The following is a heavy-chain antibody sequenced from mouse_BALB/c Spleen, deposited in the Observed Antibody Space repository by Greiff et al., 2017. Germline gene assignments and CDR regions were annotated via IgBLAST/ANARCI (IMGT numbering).Heavy chain of an antibody. CDR1: GYTFTSYV. CDR3: ARSSYSGNYGWFAY. V-gene: IGHV1-14*01. J-gene: IGHJ3*01. D-gene: IGHD2-10*01. CDR2: INPYNDGT. Sequence: VQLKESGPELVKPGASVKMSCKASGYTFTSYVMNWVKQKPGQGLEWIGYINPYNDGTKYNEKFKGKATLTSDKSSSTAYMELSSLTSEDSAVYYCARSSYSGNYGWFAYWGQGTLVTVSA.